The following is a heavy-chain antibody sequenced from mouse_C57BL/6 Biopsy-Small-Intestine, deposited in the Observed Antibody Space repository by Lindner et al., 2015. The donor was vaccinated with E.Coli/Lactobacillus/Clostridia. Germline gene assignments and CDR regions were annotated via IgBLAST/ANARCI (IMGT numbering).Heavy chain of an antibody. Sequence: VQLQESGPELVKPGASVKISCKASGYAFSSSWVNWVKQRPGKGLEWIGRIYPGDGDTNYNGKFKGKATLTADKSSSTAYMQLSSLTSEDSAVYFCARCPYDYDPYYFDYWGQGTTLTVSS. CDR1: GYAFSSSW. CDR2: IYPGDGDT. J-gene: IGHJ2*01. CDR3: ARCPYDYDPYYFDY. D-gene: IGHD2-4*01. V-gene: IGHV1-82*01.